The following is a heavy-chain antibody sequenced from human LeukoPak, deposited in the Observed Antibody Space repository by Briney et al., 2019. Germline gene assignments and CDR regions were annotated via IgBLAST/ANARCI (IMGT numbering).Heavy chain of an antibody. V-gene: IGHV3-49*04. Sequence: GGSLRLSCEASGFTFSAYAMTWVRQAPGKGLECIGFIRSKVYGGTTEYAASVKGRFTISRDDSKSIAYLQMNSLKTEDTAVYYCTRDPYYFDSSGYYHHAFDIWGQGTMVAVSS. CDR3: TRDPYYFDSSGYYHHAFDI. CDR1: GFTFSAYA. J-gene: IGHJ3*02. CDR2: IRSKVYGGTT. D-gene: IGHD3-22*01.